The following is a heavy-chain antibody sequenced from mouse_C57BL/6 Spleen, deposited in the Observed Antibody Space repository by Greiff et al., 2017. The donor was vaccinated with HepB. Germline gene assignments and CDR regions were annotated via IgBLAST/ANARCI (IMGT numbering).Heavy chain of an antibody. V-gene: IGHV1-52*01. Sequence: QVQLKQPGAELVRPGSSVKLSCKASGYTFTSYWMHWVKQRPIQGLEWIGNIDPSDSETHYNQKFKDKATLTVDKSSSTAYMQLSSLTSEDSAVYYCARPITQGYFDVWGTGTTVTVSS. CDR1: GYTFTSYW. CDR2: IDPSDSET. CDR3: ARPITQGYFDV. D-gene: IGHD1-1*01. J-gene: IGHJ1*03.